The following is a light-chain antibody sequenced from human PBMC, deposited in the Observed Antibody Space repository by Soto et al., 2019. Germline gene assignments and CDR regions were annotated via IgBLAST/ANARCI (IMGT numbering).Light chain of an antibody. V-gene: IGKV1-39*01. CDR3: LQTYSPTLT. J-gene: IGKJ3*01. CDR1: QRLSAY. CDR2: DVS. Sequence: DIQMTQSPSSLSASVVDRVTITCPARQRLSAYLNWYQQNPGEAPKLLIFDVSVLESGVPSRFSGSGSETDFTLSITSLQPDDFATYYCLQTYSPTLTFGTRTTV.